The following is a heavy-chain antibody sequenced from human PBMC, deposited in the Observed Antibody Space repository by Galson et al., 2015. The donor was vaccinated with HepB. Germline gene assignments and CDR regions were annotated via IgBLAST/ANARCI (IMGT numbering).Heavy chain of an antibody. D-gene: IGHD4-17*01. CDR2: ISGSGDST. J-gene: IGHJ4*02. Sequence: SLRLSCAASGFTFSSYAMSWVRQAPGKGLEWVSAISGSGDSTYYADSVKGRFTISRDNSKNTLYLQMSSLGAEDTAVYYCARTTTMTTTYHFDYWGQGTLVTVSS. V-gene: IGHV3-23*01. CDR1: GFTFSSYA. CDR3: ARTTTMTTTYHFDY.